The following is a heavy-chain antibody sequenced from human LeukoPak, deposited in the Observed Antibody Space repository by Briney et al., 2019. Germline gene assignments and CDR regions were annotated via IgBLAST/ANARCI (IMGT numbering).Heavy chain of an antibody. CDR3: AKGAAIDH. V-gene: IGHV3-23*01. CDR2: MSGTGYHT. J-gene: IGHJ4*02. Sequence: GGSLRLSCAASGFDFNNYAMSWVRQGPGKRLEWVSAMSGTGYHTYYADSDKTYYAYSVKGRFTISRDNSKSTVYLHMNNLRLEDTAIYYCAKGAAIDHWGQGTLVTVSS. CDR1: GFDFNNYA.